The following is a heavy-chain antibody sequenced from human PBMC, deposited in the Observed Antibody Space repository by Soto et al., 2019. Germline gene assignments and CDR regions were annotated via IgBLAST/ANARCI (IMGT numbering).Heavy chain of an antibody. V-gene: IGHV1-69*01. CDR2: IIPMYGPA. Sequence: QVPLVQSGAEVKKPGSSVTVSCKASGGTFSSYAIHWVRQAPGQGLEWMGGIIPMYGPAKYAQRFQGRVTLTADESTTTVYMELTSLTSQDPAVYYCARVTSMVRGVIDNWFDPWGHGTLVTVSS. J-gene: IGHJ5*02. CDR1: GGTFSSYA. D-gene: IGHD3-10*01. CDR3: ARVTSMVRGVIDNWFDP.